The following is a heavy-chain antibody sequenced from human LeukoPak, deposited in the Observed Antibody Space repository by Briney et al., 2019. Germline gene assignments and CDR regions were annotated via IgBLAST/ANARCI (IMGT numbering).Heavy chain of an antibody. CDR3: ARGRSWPLDY. CDR2: TYYRSKWSS. Sequence: SQTLSLTCAISGDSVSSNSAAWNWLRQSPSRGLEWLGRTYYRSKWSSDYAVSVESRIIINSDTSKNQFSLQVNSVTPEDTAVCYCARGRSWPLDYWGQGTLVTVSS. D-gene: IGHD6-13*01. CDR1: GDSVSSNSAA. J-gene: IGHJ4*02. V-gene: IGHV6-1*01.